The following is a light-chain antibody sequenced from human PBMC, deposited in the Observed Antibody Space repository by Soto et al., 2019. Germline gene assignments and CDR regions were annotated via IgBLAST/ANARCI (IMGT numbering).Light chain of an antibody. Sequence: QSALTQPASVSGSPGQSITISCTGTRSDVGSYNLVSWYQQHPGKAPKLMIYEGSNRPSGVSNRFSGSKSGNTASLTISGLQAEDEAEYYCCSYAGSSTFVVFGGGTKVTVL. J-gene: IGLJ2*01. V-gene: IGLV2-23*01. CDR2: EGS. CDR1: RSDVGSYNL. CDR3: CSYAGSSTFVV.